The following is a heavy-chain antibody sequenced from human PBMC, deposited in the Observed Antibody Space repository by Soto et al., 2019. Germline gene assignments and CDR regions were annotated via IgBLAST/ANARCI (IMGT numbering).Heavy chain of an antibody. V-gene: IGHV1-18*01. J-gene: IGHJ4*02. CDR2: ISAYNGNT. CDR3: ARAWFGDFVYYFDY. Sequence: QVQLVQSGAEVKKPGASVKVSCKASGYTFTNYAISWVRQAPGQGLEWMGWISAYNGNTNYAQKLQGRVTMTTDTSTSSASMELRSLRSDDTAVCYCARAWFGDFVYYFDYWGQGTLVTVSS. D-gene: IGHD3-10*01. CDR1: GYTFTNYA.